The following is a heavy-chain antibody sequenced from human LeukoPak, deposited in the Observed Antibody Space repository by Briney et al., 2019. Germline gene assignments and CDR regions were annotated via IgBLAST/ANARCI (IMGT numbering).Heavy chain of an antibody. CDR3: AKDSVVPAAIVYMDV. J-gene: IGHJ6*03. Sequence: GGSLRLSCAASGFTFSNAWMSWVRQAPGKGLEWVGRIKSKTDGGTTDYAAPVKGRFTISRDDSKNTLYLQMNSLRAEDTAVYYCAKDSVVPAAIVYMDVWGKGTTVTVSS. CDR1: GFTFSNAW. V-gene: IGHV3-15*01. D-gene: IGHD2-2*01. CDR2: IKSKTDGGTT.